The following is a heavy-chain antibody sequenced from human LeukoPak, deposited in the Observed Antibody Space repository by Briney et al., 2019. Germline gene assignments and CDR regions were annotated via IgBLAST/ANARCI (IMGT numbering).Heavy chain of an antibody. V-gene: IGHV3-23*01. J-gene: IGHJ3*02. CDR1: GFTFSSYA. D-gene: IGHD3-10*01. CDR2: ISGSGGGT. Sequence: GGSLRLSCAAPGFTFSSYAMSWVRQAPGNGLEWVSAISGSGGGTYYADSVKGRFTISRDNSKNTLSLQTNSLRAEDTAVFYCARSIYGSGSYYAFDIWGQGTMVTVSS. CDR3: ARSIYGSGSYYAFDI.